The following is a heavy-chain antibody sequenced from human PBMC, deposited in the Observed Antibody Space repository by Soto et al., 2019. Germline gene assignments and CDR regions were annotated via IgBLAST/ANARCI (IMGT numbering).Heavy chain of an antibody. V-gene: IGHV6-1*01. CDR2: TYYRSKWYN. D-gene: IGHD6-13*01. CDR1: GDSVSSNSAA. J-gene: IGHJ6*02. Sequence: SQTLSLTCAISGDSVSSNSAAWNWIRQSPSRGLEWLGRTYYRSKWYNDYAVSVKSRITINPDTSKNQFSLQLNSVTPEDTAVYYCARWGTLDEPRYSRPCYYYGMDVWGQGTTVTVSS. CDR3: ARWGTLDEPRYSRPCYYYGMDV.